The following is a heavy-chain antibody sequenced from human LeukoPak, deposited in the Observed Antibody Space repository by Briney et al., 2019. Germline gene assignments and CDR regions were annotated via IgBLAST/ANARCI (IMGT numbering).Heavy chain of an antibody. CDR3: AKDMGSGIAARPFDY. CDR1: GFTFSNYW. V-gene: IGHV3-9*03. J-gene: IGHJ4*02. Sequence: PGGSLRLSCAASGFTFSNYWMNWVRQAPGKGLEWVSGISWNSGSIGYADSVKGRFTISRDNAKNSLYLQMNSLRAEDMALYYCAKDMGSGIAARPFDYWGQGTLVTVSS. CDR2: ISWNSGSI. D-gene: IGHD6-6*01.